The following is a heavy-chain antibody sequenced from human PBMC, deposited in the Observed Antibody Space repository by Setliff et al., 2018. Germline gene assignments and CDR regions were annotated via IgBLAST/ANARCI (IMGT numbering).Heavy chain of an antibody. Sequence: KPSETLSLTCSVSGASIRSYFWTWFRQPPGKGLEWIGYVYYSGRTKYNPALESRVTISEDTSKSQFSLNLSSVTAADTAVYYCATYPLYGRTQLVDVWGKGTTVTVSS. J-gene: IGHJ6*04. CDR2: VYYSGRT. D-gene: IGHD1-1*01. CDR3: ATYPLYGRTQLVDV. V-gene: IGHV4-59*01. CDR1: GASIRSYF.